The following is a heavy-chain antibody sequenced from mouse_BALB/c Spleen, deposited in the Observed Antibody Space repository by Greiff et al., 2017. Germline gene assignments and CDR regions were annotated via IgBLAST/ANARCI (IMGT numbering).Heavy chain of an antibody. CDR3: AREGGYYAMDY. V-gene: IGHV7-3*02. CDR2: IRNKANGYTT. J-gene: IGHJ4*01. CDR1: GFTFTDYY. Sequence: EVKLVESGGGLVQPGGSLRLSCATSGFTFTDYYMSWVRQPPGKALEWLGFIRNKANGYTTEYSASVKGRFTISRDNSQSILYLQMNTLRAEDSATYYCAREGGYYAMDYWGQGTSVTVSS. D-gene: IGHD1-1*02.